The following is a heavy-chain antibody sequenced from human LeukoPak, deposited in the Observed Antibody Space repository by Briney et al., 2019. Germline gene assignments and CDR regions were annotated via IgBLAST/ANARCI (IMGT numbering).Heavy chain of an antibody. CDR1: GFTFSSYE. Sequence: GGSLRLSCAASGFTFSSYEMNWVRQAPGKGLEWVSYISSSGSTIYYADSVKGRFTISRDNAKNSLYLQMNSLRAGDTAVYYCARPQRGALDYWGQGTLVTVSS. CDR3: ARPQRGALDY. CDR2: ISSSGSTI. V-gene: IGHV3-48*03. D-gene: IGHD1-1*01. J-gene: IGHJ4*02.